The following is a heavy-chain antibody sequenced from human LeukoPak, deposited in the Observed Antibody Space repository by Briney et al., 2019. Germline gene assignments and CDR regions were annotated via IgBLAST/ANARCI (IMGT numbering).Heavy chain of an antibody. J-gene: IGHJ6*03. Sequence: SQTLSLTCTVSGGSISSGSYYWSWIRQPAGKGLEWIGRIYTSGSTNYNPSLKSRVTISVDTSKNQFSLKLSSVTAADTAVYYCASPGNHYHYMDVWGKGTTVTVSS. CDR2: IYTSGST. CDR1: GGSISSGSYY. CDR3: ASPGNHYHYMDV. D-gene: IGHD1-14*01. V-gene: IGHV4-61*02.